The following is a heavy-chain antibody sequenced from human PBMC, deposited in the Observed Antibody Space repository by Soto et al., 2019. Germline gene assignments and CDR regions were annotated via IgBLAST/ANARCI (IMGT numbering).Heavy chain of an antibody. J-gene: IGHJ4*02. CDR3: AIDYDGGSDGDLGD. CDR2: ISRDGSNE. V-gene: IGHV3-30*03. Sequence: QVQLVESGGGVVQPGRSLRLSCAASGFTFSSYVIHWVRQTPGKGLEWVEFISRDGSNEYYADSVKGRFTSSRDNSKNTLYLHMLSLKAEDSAVYYCAIDYDGGSDGDLGDGGQGTLVTVAS. CDR1: GFTFSSYV. D-gene: IGHD2-21*01.